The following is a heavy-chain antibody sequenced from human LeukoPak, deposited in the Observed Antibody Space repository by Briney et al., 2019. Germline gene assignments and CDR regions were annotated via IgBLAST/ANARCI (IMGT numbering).Heavy chain of an antibody. J-gene: IGHJ5*02. D-gene: IGHD3-16*01. Sequence: PGGSLRLSCAASGFTFSSYWMSWVRQAPGKGLEWVSIIYSGGSTYYADSVKGRFTISRDSSKNTLYLQTNSLRAEDTAFYYCARTPITFGGVSNWFDPWGQGTLVTVSS. CDR1: GFTFSSYW. CDR2: IYSGGST. CDR3: ARTPITFGGVSNWFDP. V-gene: IGHV3-53*01.